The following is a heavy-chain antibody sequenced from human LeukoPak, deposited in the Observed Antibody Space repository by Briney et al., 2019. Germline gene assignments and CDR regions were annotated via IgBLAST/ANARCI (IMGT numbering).Heavy chain of an antibody. CDR3: ARGDWGDASDI. Sequence: GASVKVSCKASGYTFTSYYMHWVRQAPGQGLEWMGWISANNGNTHYTQKFQGRVTMTTDTSTSATYMEMRSLRSDDTAMYYCARGDWGDASDIWGQGTLVTVSS. J-gene: IGHJ3*02. V-gene: IGHV1-18*04. CDR2: ISANNGNT. D-gene: IGHD7-27*01. CDR1: GYTFTSYY.